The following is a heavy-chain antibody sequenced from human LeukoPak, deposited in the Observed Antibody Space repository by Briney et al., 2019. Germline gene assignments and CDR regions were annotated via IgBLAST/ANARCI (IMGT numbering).Heavy chain of an antibody. D-gene: IGHD1-26*01. CDR3: ARFIVSYPHDAFDI. J-gene: IGHJ3*02. CDR2: IYYSGST. Sequence: SETLSLTCTVSGGSISSYYWSWIRQPPGKGLEWIGYIYYSGSTSYNPSLKSRVTISVDTSKKQFSLKLSSVTAADTAFYYCARFIVSYPHDAFDIWGQGTMVTVSS. V-gene: IGHV4-59*01. CDR1: GGSISSYY.